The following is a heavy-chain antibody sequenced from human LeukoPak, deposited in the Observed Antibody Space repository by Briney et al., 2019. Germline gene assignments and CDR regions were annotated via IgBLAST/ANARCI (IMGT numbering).Heavy chain of an antibody. CDR3: ARDGRCGGDCYAS. V-gene: IGHV3-21*01. CDR2: ISSSSSYI. CDR1: GFSFSSYT. Sequence: TTGGSLRLSCAASGFSFSSYTMNWVRQAPGKGLECVSIISSSSSYIYYADSVKGRFTISRDNAKNALYLQMNSLRVEDTAVYYCARDGRCGGDCYASWGQGTLVTVSS. D-gene: IGHD2-21*02. J-gene: IGHJ4*02.